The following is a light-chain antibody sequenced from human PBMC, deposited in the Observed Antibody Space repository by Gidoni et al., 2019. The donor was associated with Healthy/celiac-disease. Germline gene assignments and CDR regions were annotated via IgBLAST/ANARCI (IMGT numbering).Light chain of an antibody. Sequence: QSALTQPRSVSGSPGQSVTISCTGTSSDVGGYISVSWYQQHPGKAPKLMIYDVSKRPSGVPDRFSGSKSGNTASLTISGLQAEDEADYYCCSYAGSYTLVVFGGGTKLTVL. V-gene: IGLV2-11*01. CDR2: DVS. CDR3: CSYAGSYTLVV. J-gene: IGLJ2*01. CDR1: SSDVGGYIS.